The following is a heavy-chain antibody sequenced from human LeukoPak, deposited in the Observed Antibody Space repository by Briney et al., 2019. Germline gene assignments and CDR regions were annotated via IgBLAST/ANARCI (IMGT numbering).Heavy chain of an antibody. CDR2: IYYSGST. CDR1: GGSISSSSYY. Sequence: PSETLSLTCTVSGGSISSSSYYWGWIRQPPGKGLEWIGSIYYSGSTFYNPSLKSRVTISVDTSKNQFSLKLSSVTAADTAVYYCARDLSRPSIVVVPAANDWFDPWGQGTLVTVSS. D-gene: IGHD2-2*01. J-gene: IGHJ5*02. V-gene: IGHV4-39*07. CDR3: ARDLSRPSIVVVPAANDWFDP.